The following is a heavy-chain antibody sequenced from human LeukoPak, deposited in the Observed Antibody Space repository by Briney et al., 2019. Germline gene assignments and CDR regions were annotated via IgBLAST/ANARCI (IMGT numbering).Heavy chain of an antibody. D-gene: IGHD3-22*01. CDR1: GYTFTSYG. Sequence: GASVKVSCKASGYTFTSYGISWVRQAPGEGLEWMGWISAYNGNTNYAQKLQGRVTMTTDTSTSTAYMELRSLRSDDTAVYYCARRVPNYYDSSGYIDYWGQGTLVTVSS. CDR2: ISAYNGNT. V-gene: IGHV1-18*01. J-gene: IGHJ4*02. CDR3: ARRVPNYYDSSGYIDY.